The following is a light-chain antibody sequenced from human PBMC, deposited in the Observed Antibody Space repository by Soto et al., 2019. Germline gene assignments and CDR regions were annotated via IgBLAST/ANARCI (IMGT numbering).Light chain of an antibody. J-gene: IGKJ1*01. CDR2: GTY. V-gene: IGKV3-20*01. CDR1: QSVNSSH. CDR3: QQYGRT. Sequence: EIVLTQSPGTLSLSPGERATLSCRASQSVNSSHLVWYQQKPGQAPRLLIYGTYIRVTGIPDRISGSGSGTDFTLTISRLEPEDFAVYYCQQYGRTFGQGTKVEIK.